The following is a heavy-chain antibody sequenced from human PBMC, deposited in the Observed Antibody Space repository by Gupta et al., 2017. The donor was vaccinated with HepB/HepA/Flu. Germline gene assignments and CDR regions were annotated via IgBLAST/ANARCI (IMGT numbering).Heavy chain of an antibody. Sequence: GGGVVQPGRSLRLSCAASGFTFSSYAMHWVRQAPGKGLEWVAVISYDGSNKYYADSVKGRFTISRDNSKNTLYLQMNSLRAEDTAVYYCARGLYYDDSSGVDSFDIWGQGTMVTVSS. D-gene: IGHD3-22*01. V-gene: IGHV3-30-3*01. CDR1: GFTFSSYA. CDR2: ISYDGSNK. J-gene: IGHJ3*02. CDR3: ARGLYYDDSSGVDSFDI.